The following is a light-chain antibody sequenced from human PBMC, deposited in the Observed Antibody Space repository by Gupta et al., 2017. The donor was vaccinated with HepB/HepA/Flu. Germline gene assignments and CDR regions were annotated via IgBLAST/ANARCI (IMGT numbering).Light chain of an antibody. CDR3: GTEDSIRARYV. J-gene: IGLJ1*01. CDR1: SSTFGNSY. Sequence: QFLLTQPPSVSAAPGQKGTISCSGTSSTFGNSYVSWYQQLPGTAPKLVIYESNTRPTGVPDRFSGSKYVTSATLDSAGLQTGDEADYYSGTEDSIRARYVFGPVTRVTVL. V-gene: IGLV1-51*01. CDR2: ESN.